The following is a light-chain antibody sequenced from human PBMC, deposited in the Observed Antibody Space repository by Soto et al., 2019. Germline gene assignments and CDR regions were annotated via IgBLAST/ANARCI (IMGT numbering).Light chain of an antibody. CDR1: SSNIGKNY. Sequence: QSVLTQPPSVSAAPGQKVTISCSGSSSNIGKNYVSWYQQFPGTAPKLLIYDNDKRPSGIPDRFSGSKSGTSATLGITGLQTGDEADYHCATWDSSLSAGVFGGGTKLTVL. CDR2: DND. CDR3: ATWDSSLSAGV. V-gene: IGLV1-51*01. J-gene: IGLJ2*01.